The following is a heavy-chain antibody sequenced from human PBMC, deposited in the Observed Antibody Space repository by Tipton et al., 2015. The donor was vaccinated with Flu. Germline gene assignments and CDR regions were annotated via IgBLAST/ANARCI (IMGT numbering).Heavy chain of an antibody. D-gene: IGHD1-26*01. CDR3: AKEQSGYHFYGMDV. J-gene: IGHJ6*02. V-gene: IGHV3-30*18. CDR1: GFTFSTYG. Sequence: SLRLSCAASGFTFSTYGMHWVRQAPGKGLEWVAVISYDEINKDYVDSVKGRFTISRDNSKSTLYLQMNSLRPDDTALYYCAKEQSGYHFYGMDVWGQGTTVTVSS. CDR2: ISYDEINK.